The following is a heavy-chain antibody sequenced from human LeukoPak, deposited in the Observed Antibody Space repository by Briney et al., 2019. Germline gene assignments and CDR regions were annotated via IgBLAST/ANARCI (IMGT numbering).Heavy chain of an antibody. J-gene: IGHJ4*02. D-gene: IGHD4-17*01. CDR1: GFTFSSYG. CDR3: AKGDDYGDLFDY. Sequence: VQPGRSLRLSCAASGFTFSSYGMHWVRQAPGKGLEWVAVISYDGSNKYYADSVKGRFTISRDNSKNTLYLQMNGLRAEDTAVYYCAKGDDYGDLFDYWGQGTLVTVSS. V-gene: IGHV3-30*18. CDR2: ISYDGSNK.